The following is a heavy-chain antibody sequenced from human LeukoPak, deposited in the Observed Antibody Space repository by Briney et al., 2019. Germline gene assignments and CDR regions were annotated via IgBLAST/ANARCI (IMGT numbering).Heavy chain of an antibody. Sequence: GASVKVSCTASGYTFTSYAMHWVRQAPGQRLEWMGWINAGNGNTKYSQKFQGRVTITRDTSASTAYMELSSLRSEDTAVYYCARDSDYGDLYFDYWGQGTLVTVSS. J-gene: IGHJ4*02. CDR3: ARDSDYGDLYFDY. CDR1: GYTFTSYA. CDR2: INAGNGNT. V-gene: IGHV1-3*01. D-gene: IGHD4-17*01.